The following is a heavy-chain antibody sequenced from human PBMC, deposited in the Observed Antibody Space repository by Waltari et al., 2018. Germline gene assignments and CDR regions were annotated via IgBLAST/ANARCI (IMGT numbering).Heavy chain of an antibody. CDR3: GGRGGSGRLFGY. J-gene: IGHJ4*02. V-gene: IGHV3-21*01. Sequence: EVQLVESGGGLVKPGGSLRLSCAASGFTFSSYSMNWVRQAPGEGVGGGFSIFSNWRYQYSPNSVEGRFPHPRKNGKDSLYLAKNRLGGGEPAWEYRGGRGGSGRLFGYWGQGT. CDR1: GFTFSSYS. CDR2: IFSNWRYQ. D-gene: IGHD3-10*01.